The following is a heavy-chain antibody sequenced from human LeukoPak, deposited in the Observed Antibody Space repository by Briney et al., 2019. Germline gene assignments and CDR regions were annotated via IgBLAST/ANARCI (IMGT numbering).Heavy chain of an antibody. Sequence: HPGGSLRLSCAASGFIFRTYAMTWVRQAPGKGLEWVSATSGSGDKTYYADSVKGRFTISRDNSKNTVYLQMNGLRIEDTAEYYCAKEGEGYNYGYAYWGQGTLVTVSS. V-gene: IGHV3-23*01. CDR2: TSGSGDKT. J-gene: IGHJ4*02. CDR3: AKEGEGYNYGYAY. CDR1: GFIFRTYA. D-gene: IGHD5-18*01.